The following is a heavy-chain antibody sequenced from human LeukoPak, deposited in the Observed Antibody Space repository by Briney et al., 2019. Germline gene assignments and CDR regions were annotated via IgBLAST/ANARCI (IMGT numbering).Heavy chain of an antibody. J-gene: IGHJ6*02. CDR2: IIPIFGTA. CDR1: GGTFSSYA. D-gene: IGHD2-2*01. Sequence: ASVKVSCKASGGTFSSYAISWVRQAPGQGLEWMGGIIPIFGTANYAQKLQGRVTMTTDTSTSTAYMELRSLRSDDTAVYYCASLPGGYCSSTSCYYDYYGMDVWGQGTTVTVSS. CDR3: ASLPGGYCSSTSCYYDYYGMDV. V-gene: IGHV1-69*05.